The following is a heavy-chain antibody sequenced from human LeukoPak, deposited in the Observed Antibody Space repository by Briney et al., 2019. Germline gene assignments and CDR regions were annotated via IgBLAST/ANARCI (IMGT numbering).Heavy chain of an antibody. CDR3: ARVGGRCSSTSCYACDY. J-gene: IGHJ4*02. D-gene: IGHD2-2*01. CDR2: MNPNSGNT. CDR1: GYTFTSYD. Sequence: ASVKVSCKASGYTFTSYDFNWVRQATGQGLEWMGWMNPNSGNTGYAQKFQGRVTMTRDTATSTAYMELRSLRSDDTAVYYCARVGGRCSSTSCYACDYWGQGTLVTVSS. V-gene: IGHV1-8*01.